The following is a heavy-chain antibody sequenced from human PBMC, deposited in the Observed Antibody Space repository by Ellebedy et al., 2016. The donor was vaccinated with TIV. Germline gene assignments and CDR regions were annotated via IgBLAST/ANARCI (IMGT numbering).Heavy chain of an antibody. D-gene: IGHD5-18*01. Sequence: GEALKISXAASRFSFSSYRMTWVRQAPGKGLEWVSSISSSSSYIYYTDSVKGRFTVSRANSKKSLFLQMNSLRAEDTAVYYCARGKENYGYDMDVWGKGTTITVSS. CDR3: ARGKENYGYDMDV. J-gene: IGHJ6*03. CDR1: RFSFSSYR. V-gene: IGHV3-21*01. CDR2: ISSSSSYI.